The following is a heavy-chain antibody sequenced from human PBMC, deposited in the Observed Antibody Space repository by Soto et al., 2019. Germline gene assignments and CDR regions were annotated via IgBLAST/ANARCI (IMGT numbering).Heavy chain of an antibody. V-gene: IGHV1-3*01. J-gene: IGHJ2*01. Sequence: ASVKVSCKASGYTFTSYAMHWVRQAPGQRLEWMGWINAGNGNTKYSQKFQGRVTITRDTSASTAYMELSSLRSEDTAVYYCARGRASDPNWYFDLWGRGTLVTVSS. CDR2: INAGNGNT. CDR1: GYTFTSYA. D-gene: IGHD2-21*02. CDR3: ARGRASDPNWYFDL.